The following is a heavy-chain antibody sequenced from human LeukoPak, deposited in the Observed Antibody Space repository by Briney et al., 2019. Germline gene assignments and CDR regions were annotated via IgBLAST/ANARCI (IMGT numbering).Heavy chain of an antibody. D-gene: IGHD6-13*01. Sequence: ASVKVSCKASGGTFSSYAISWVRQAPGQGLEWMGGIIPIFGTANYAQKFQGRVTITADESTSTAYMELSSLRSEHTAVYYCASVSRQSRRRVSYYYYMDVWGKGTTVTVSS. CDR2: IIPIFGTA. J-gene: IGHJ6*03. CDR3: ASVSRQSRRRVSYYYYMDV. V-gene: IGHV1-69*13. CDR1: GGTFSSYA.